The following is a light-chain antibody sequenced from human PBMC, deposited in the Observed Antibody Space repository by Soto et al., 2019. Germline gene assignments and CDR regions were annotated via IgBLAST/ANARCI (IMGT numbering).Light chain of an antibody. J-gene: IGLJ2*01. V-gene: IGLV4-69*01. CDR1: SGHSNYA. CDR3: QTWGSGAVV. CDR2: LNSDGSH. Sequence: QSVLTQSPSASASLGASVKRTCTLSSGHSNYAIAWHQQQPEKGPRYLMKLNSDGSHSKGDGIPDRFSGSSSGAERYLTISSLQSEDEADYYCQTWGSGAVVFGGGTKVTVL.